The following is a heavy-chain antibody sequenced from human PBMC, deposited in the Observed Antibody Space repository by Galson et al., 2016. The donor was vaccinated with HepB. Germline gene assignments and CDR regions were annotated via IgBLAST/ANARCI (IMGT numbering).Heavy chain of an antibody. D-gene: IGHD3-3*01. Sequence: SLRLSCAASGFTFSSYAMHWVRQAPGKGLEWVALVSYDGTNQVYADSVKGRFTISRDNSKNTFYLQMNGLRAEDTAVYYCATLVFYDGFDIWGQGTMVAVSS. CDR3: ATLVFYDGFDI. CDR1: GFTFSSYA. V-gene: IGHV3-30-3*01. CDR2: VSYDGTNQ. J-gene: IGHJ3*02.